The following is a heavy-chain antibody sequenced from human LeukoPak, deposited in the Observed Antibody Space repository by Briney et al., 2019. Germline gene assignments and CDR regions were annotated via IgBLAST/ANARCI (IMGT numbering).Heavy chain of an antibody. Sequence: SETLSLTCTVSGGSISTYFWSWIRQPPGKGLEWIGYIYYSGSTNYNPSLKSRVTISLDTSKNQFSLKLSSVTAADTAVYYCARVPPRVITMIVVVTRNWFDPWGQGTLVTVSS. CDR2: IYYSGST. D-gene: IGHD3-22*01. J-gene: IGHJ5*02. V-gene: IGHV4-59*08. CDR1: GGSISTYF. CDR3: ARVPPRVITMIVVVTRNWFDP.